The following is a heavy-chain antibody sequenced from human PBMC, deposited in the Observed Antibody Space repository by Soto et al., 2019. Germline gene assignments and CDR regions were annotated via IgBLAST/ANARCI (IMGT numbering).Heavy chain of an antibody. CDR3: ARGISKYSSWYEPHTLFDA. J-gene: IGHJ5*02. Sequence: SETLSLTCNVSGGPINSPDYYWTWIRQSPGKGLEWIGYLYFNGGTQYNPSLRTPISMSLDTSKKHFSLKMRSVTGADTAVYYCARGISKYSSWYEPHTLFDAWGQGALVTVSS. CDR1: GGPINSPDYY. D-gene: IGHD6-13*01. V-gene: IGHV4-30-4*01. CDR2: LYFNGGT.